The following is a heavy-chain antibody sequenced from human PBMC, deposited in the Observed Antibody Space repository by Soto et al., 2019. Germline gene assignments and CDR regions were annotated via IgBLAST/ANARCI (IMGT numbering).Heavy chain of an antibody. V-gene: IGHV1-69*08. CDR2: IIPFHGVT. CDR1: GGTFSPYT. CDR3: TRDWEITVSTWSFGGF. D-gene: IGHD3-10*01. Sequence: QVQLVQSGAEVKKPGSSVKVSCKASGGTFSPYTINWVRQAPGQGLEWMGRIIPFHGVTNYAQKFQARVTITAYKSTGTAYMELSGLRFEDTVMYYCTRDWEITVSTWSFGGFWGRGTLVTVSS. J-gene: IGHJ4*02.